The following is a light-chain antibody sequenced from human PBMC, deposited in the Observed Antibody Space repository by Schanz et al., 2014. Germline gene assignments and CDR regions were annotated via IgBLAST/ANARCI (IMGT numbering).Light chain of an antibody. CDR1: QSVSSSNNY. Sequence: EIVLPQSPGTLSLSPGERATLSCRASQSVSSSNNYLTWYQQKPGQAPRLLIYDASNRATGIPARFSGSGSATDFTLTVSSLEPEDFAVYYCQQYGSSPPYTFGQGTKLEIK. CDR2: DAS. J-gene: IGKJ2*01. CDR3: QQYGSSPPYT. V-gene: IGKV3-20*01.